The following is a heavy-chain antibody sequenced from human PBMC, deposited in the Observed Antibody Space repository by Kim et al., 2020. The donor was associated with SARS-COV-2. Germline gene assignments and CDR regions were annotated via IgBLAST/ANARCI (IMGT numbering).Heavy chain of an antibody. J-gene: IGHJ4*02. D-gene: IGHD3-10*01. CDR3: ARGETYYYGSGSRPAY. Sequence: VKGRFTISRDNSQNTLYLQMNSLRAEDTAVYYCARGETYYYGSGSRPAYWGQGTLVTVSS. V-gene: IGHV3-30*07.